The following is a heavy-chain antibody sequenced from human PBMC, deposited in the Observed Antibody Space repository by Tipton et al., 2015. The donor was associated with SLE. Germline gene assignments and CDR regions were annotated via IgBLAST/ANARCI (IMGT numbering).Heavy chain of an antibody. V-gene: IGHV4-31*03. D-gene: IGHD4-11*01. CDR3: ARGVSFAW. CDR2: IYYSGNT. Sequence: TLSLTCTVSGGSISSSDYYWTWIRQHPGKGLEWIGYIYYSGNTYYNPSLKSRITISVDTSTNQFSLKLNSVTAADTAVYYCARGVSFAWWGQGTLVTVSS. J-gene: IGHJ4*02. CDR1: GGSISSSDYY.